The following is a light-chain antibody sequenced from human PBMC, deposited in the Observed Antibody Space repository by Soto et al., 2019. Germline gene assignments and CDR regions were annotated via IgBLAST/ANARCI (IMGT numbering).Light chain of an antibody. Sequence: ETVMTQSPATLSVSPGERATLSCRASQSVRNNLAWYQQKPGLAPRLLIYGASTRATGIPARFNGSGSGTDFTLTISILQSEDVAVYFWQQYSDWPPYTFGQGTKLEIK. CDR3: QQYSDWPPYT. CDR1: QSVRNN. J-gene: IGKJ2*01. CDR2: GAS. V-gene: IGKV3-15*01.